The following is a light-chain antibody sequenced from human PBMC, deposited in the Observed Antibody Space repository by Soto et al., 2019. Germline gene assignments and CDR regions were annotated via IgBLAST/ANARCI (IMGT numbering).Light chain of an antibody. J-gene: IGKJ1*01. Sequence: DIVMTQSPLSLPVTPGEPASISCRSSQSLLHSNGYNYLDWYLQKPGQSPQLLIYLGSNRASGVPDRFSGSGSGTDSTLKISRVEAEDVGVYYCMQALQTPAFGQGTKVELK. CDR3: MQALQTPA. V-gene: IGKV2-28*01. CDR1: QSLLHSNGYNY. CDR2: LGS.